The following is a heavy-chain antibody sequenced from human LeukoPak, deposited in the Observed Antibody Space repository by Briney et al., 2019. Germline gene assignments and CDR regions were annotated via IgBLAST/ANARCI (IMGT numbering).Heavy chain of an antibody. V-gene: IGHV3-30*18. Sequence: GGSLRLSCAASGFTFSSYGMHWVRRAPGKGLEWVAVISYDGSNKYYADSVKGRFTISRDNSKNTLYLQMNSLRAEDTAVYYCAKEVAGRFDYWGQGTLVTVSS. J-gene: IGHJ4*02. D-gene: IGHD6-19*01. CDR2: ISYDGSNK. CDR3: AKEVAGRFDY. CDR1: GFTFSSYG.